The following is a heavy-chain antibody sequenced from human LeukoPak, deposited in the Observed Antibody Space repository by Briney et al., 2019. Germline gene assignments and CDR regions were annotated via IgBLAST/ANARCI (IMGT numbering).Heavy chain of an antibody. CDR3: ARAGSGSPRSPYYFDY. D-gene: IGHD3-10*01. CDR1: GGSFSGYY. V-gene: IGHV4-34*01. CDR2: INHSGST. Sequence: PSQTLSLTCAVYGGSFSGYYWIWIRQPPGKGLEWIVEINHSGSTNYNPSLKSRVTISVATSKNQFSLKLSSVTAADTAVYYCARAGSGSPRSPYYFDYWGRGTLVTVSS. J-gene: IGHJ4*02.